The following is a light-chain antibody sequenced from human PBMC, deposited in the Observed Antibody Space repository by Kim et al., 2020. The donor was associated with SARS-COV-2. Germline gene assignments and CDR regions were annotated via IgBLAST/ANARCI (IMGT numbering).Light chain of an antibody. V-gene: IGLV3-25*03. Sequence: YELTQPPSVSVSPGQTARITCSGDALPNQYVYWYQQRPGRAPVLIIYKDTERPSGVPERISGSSSGTTATLTISGVQAEDESDYYCQSPDSSATWVFGGGTKLTVL. CDR1: ALPNQY. J-gene: IGLJ3*02. CDR2: KDT. CDR3: QSPDSSATWV.